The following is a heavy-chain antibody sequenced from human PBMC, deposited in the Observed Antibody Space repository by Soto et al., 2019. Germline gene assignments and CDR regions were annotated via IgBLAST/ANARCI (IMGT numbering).Heavy chain of an antibody. Sequence: PGGSLRLSCAASGFTFSSYGMHWVRQAPGKGLEWVAVISYDGSNKYYADSVKGRFTISRDNSKNTLYLQMNSLRAEDTAVYYCAKEAISVVVVAAAFDYWGQGTLVTVSS. CDR2: ISYDGSNK. V-gene: IGHV3-30*18. J-gene: IGHJ4*02. CDR3: AKEAISVVVVAAAFDY. D-gene: IGHD2-15*01. CDR1: GFTFSSYG.